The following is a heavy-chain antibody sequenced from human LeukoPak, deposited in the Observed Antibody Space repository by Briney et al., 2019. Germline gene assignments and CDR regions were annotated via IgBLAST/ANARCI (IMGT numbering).Heavy chain of an antibody. CDR2: ISSSGSTI. CDR1: GFTFSSYE. J-gene: IGHJ4*02. D-gene: IGHD5-18*01. V-gene: IGHV3-48*03. CDR3: ARELWSYYFDY. Sequence: GGSLRLSCAGSGFTFSSYEMKWVRQAPGKGLEWVSYISSSGSTIYYADSVKGRFTISRDNAKNSLYLQMNSLRAEDTAVYYRARELWSYYFDYWGPGTLVTVSS.